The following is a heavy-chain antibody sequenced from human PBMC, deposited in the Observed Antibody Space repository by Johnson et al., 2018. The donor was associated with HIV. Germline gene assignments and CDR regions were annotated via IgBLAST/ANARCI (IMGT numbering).Heavy chain of an antibody. CDR2: LSYDGSNK. V-gene: IGHV3-30-3*01. CDR1: GFTFSSYA. Sequence: QVLLVESGGGVVQPRRSLRLSCAASGFTFSSYALHWVRQAPGKGLEWVAVLSYDGSNKFYADSVKGRFTISRDNSKNTLYLQMNSLRTEDTAMYYCARERGYFGNPAFDIWGQGTMVTVSS. D-gene: IGHD4-23*01. CDR3: ARERGYFGNPAFDI. J-gene: IGHJ3*02.